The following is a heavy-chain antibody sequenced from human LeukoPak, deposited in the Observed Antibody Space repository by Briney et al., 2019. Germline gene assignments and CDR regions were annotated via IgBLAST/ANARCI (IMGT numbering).Heavy chain of an antibody. J-gene: IGHJ6*02. CDR2: INPNSGGT. V-gene: IGHV1-2*02. CDR3: ARATDCSVPTCFGADV. CDR1: GYSFTGDY. D-gene: IGHD2-15*01. Sequence: GASVKVSCKASGYSFTGDYLHWLRQAPAQGLEWMGWINPNSGGTYYAQKFRGRVTMTRDTSISTAYMELRSLRSDDTAVYYCARATDCSVPTCFGADVWGQGTTVTVSS.